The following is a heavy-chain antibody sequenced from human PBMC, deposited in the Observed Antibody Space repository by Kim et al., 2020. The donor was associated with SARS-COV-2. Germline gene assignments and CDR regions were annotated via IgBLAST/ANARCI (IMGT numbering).Heavy chain of an antibody. CDR1: GGSISSYY. J-gene: IGHJ4*02. V-gene: IGHV4-59*01. CDR2: IYYSGST. Sequence: SETLSLTCTVSGGSISSYYWSWIRQPPGKGLEWIGYIYYSGSTNYNPSLKSRVTISVDTSKNQFSLKLSSVTAADTAVYYCARAPTTVTTGFDYWGQGTLVTVSS. CDR3: ARAPTTVTTGFDY. D-gene: IGHD4-17*01.